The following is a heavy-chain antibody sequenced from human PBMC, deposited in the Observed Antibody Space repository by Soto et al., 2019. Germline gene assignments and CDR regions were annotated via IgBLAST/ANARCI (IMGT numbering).Heavy chain of an antibody. CDR2: IRHKADSYTT. D-gene: IGHD1-26*01. CDR3: TRLWDRRVDA. V-gene: IGHV3-72*01. CDR1: GFTFSDHY. Sequence: EVQLVESGGGLVQPGGSLRLSCAASGFTFSDHYMDWVRQAPGKGLEWVGRIRHKADSYTTEYAASVKGRFTISRDDSKKSRYLQINRLKSEDKAVYFCTRLWDRRVDAWGQGTLVTVSS. J-gene: IGHJ5*02.